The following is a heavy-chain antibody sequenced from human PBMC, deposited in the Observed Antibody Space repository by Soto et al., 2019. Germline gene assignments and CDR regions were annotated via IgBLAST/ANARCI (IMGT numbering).Heavy chain of an antibody. CDR3: AKDEGGAIFGVVIRAYYYYYYGMDV. Sequence: GGSLRLSCAASGFTFSSDGMHWVRQARCKWLEWVSVISYDGSNKYYADSVKGRFTISRDNSKNTLYLQMNSLRAEDTAVHYCAKDEGGAIFGVVIRAYYYYYYGMDVWGQGTTVTVSS. V-gene: IGHV3-30*18. D-gene: IGHD3-3*01. CDR1: GFTFSSDG. J-gene: IGHJ6*02. CDR2: ISYDGSNK.